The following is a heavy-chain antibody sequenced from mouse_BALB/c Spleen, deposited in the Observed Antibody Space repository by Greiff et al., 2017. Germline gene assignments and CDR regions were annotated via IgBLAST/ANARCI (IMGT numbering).Heavy chain of an antibody. V-gene: IGHV1S135*01. Sequence: VQLKQSGPELMKPGASVKISCKASGYSFTSYYMHWVKQSHGKSLEWIGYIDPFNGGTSYNQKFKGKATLTVDKSSSTAYMHLSSLTSEDSAVYYCASGGDGGAYWGQGTTLTVSS. CDR3: ASGGDGGAY. CDR1: GYSFTSYY. CDR2: IDPFNGGT. J-gene: IGHJ2*01. D-gene: IGHD2-3*01.